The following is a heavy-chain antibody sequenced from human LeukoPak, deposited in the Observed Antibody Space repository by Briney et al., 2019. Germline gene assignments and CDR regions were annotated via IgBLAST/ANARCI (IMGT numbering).Heavy chain of an antibody. Sequence: GGSLRLSCAASGFIFSNYAMSWVRQAPGKGLEWVSAIDSTGAYTWYADSVKGRFTISKGSSKTILYLQMNSLRAEDAAVYFCAKGSAAGRPYYFDYWGQGTLVTVSS. V-gene: IGHV3-23*01. CDR1: GFIFSNYA. J-gene: IGHJ4*02. CDR3: AKGSAAGRPYYFDY. D-gene: IGHD6-25*01. CDR2: IDSTGAYT.